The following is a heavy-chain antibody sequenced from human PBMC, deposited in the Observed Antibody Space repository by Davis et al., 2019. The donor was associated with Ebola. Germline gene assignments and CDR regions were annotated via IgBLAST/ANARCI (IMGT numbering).Heavy chain of an antibody. CDR2: ISSSGSTI. Sequence: GGSLRLSCAASGFTFDDYAMHWVRQAPGKGLEWVSYISSSGSTIYYADSVKGRFTISRDNAKNSLYLQMNSLRAEDTAVYYCARTKSGYSNYGYYYYGMDVWGQGTTVTVSS. D-gene: IGHD4-11*01. CDR3: ARTKSGYSNYGYYYYGMDV. CDR1: GFTFDDYA. V-gene: IGHV3-48*03. J-gene: IGHJ6*02.